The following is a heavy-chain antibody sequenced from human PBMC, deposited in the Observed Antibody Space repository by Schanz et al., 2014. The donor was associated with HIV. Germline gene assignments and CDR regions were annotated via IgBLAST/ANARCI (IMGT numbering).Heavy chain of an antibody. CDR3: ARGRSGYCSGGSCPYGRYYFDY. CDR1: EYTFTGYY. CDR2: INPNSGGT. D-gene: IGHD2-15*01. J-gene: IGHJ4*02. Sequence: QVQLVQSGAEVKKPGASVRVSCKASEYTFTGYYVHWVRQAPGQGLEWMGWINPNSGGTNYAQKFQGRVTMTRDTSISTAYMALSRLRSDDTAVYYGARGRSGYCSGGSCPYGRYYFDYWGQGTLVTVSS. V-gene: IGHV1-2*02.